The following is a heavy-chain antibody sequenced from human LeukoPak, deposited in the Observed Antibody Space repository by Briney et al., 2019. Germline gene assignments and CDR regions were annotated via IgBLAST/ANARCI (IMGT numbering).Heavy chain of an antibody. J-gene: IGHJ5*02. V-gene: IGHV3-23*01. Sequence: GGSLRLSCAASGFTFSTYAMSWVRQAPGKGLEWVSAISGSGGSTYYADSVKGRFTISRDNSKNTLYLQMNSLRAEDTAVYYCAKDRHAPGRYCSSTTCFPFDPWGQGTLVTVSS. CDR3: AKDRHAPGRYCSSTTCFPFDP. CDR1: GFTFSTYA. D-gene: IGHD2-2*01. CDR2: ISGSGGST.